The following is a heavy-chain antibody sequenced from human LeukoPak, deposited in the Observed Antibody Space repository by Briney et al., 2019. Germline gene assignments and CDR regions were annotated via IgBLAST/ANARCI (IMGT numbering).Heavy chain of an antibody. Sequence: GRSLRLSCAASGFIFSSYGMHWVRQAPGKGLEWVAVMSYDGRNKDYADSVKGRFAISRDNSKNILYLQMNSLRAEDTAVYYCANDRCSNGIGCYYYYMDVWGKGTTVTISS. CDR3: ANDRCSNGIGCYYYYMDV. CDR2: MSYDGRNK. J-gene: IGHJ6*03. V-gene: IGHV3-30*18. CDR1: GFIFSSYG. D-gene: IGHD2-8*01.